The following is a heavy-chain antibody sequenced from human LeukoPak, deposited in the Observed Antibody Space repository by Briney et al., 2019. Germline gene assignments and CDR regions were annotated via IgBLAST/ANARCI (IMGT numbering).Heavy chain of an antibody. CDR3: ARHTGYSSTIDY. D-gene: IGHD6-13*01. J-gene: IGHJ4*02. CDR2: IYYSGST. Sequence: IGTIYYSGSTYYNPSLRSRVTISVDTSKNQFSLKLSSVTAADTAVYYCARHTGYSSTIDYWGQGTLVTVSS. V-gene: IGHV4-39*01.